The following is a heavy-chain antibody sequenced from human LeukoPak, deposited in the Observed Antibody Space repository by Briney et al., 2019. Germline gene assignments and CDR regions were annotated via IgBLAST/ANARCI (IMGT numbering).Heavy chain of an antibody. V-gene: IGHV1-69*06. CDR1: GGTFSSYA. J-gene: IGHJ3*02. D-gene: IGHD3-22*01. Sequence: SVKVSCKASGGTFSSYAISWVRQAPGQGLEWMGGIIPIFGTANYAQKFQGRVTITADKSTSTAYMELSSLRSEDTAVYYCARSFGVGYYDSSGYYSGSNDIWGQGTMVTVSS. CDR3: ARSFGVGYYDSSGYYSGSNDI. CDR2: IIPIFGTA.